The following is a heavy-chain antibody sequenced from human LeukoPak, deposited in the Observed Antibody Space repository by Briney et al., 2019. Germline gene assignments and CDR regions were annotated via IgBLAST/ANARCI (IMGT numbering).Heavy chain of an antibody. V-gene: IGHV4-34*01. J-gene: IGHJ4*02. CDR1: GGSFSGYY. CDR3: ARIRQQWLKPRTYYFDY. Sequence: SETLSLTCAAYGGSFSGYYWSWIRQPPGKGLEWIGEINHSGSTNYNLSLKSRVTISVDTSKNQFSLKLSSVTAADTAVYYCARIRQQWLKPRTYYFDYWGQGTLVTVSS. D-gene: IGHD6-19*01. CDR2: INHSGST.